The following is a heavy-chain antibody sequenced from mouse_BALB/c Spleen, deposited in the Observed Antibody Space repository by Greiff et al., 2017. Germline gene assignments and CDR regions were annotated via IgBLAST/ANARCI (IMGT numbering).Heavy chain of an antibody. CDR2: IWAGGST. V-gene: IGHV2-9*02. CDR1: GFSLTSYG. J-gene: IGHJ1*01. Sequence: VHLVESGPGLVAPSQSLSITCTVSGFSLTSYGVHWVRQPPGKGLEWLGVIWAGGSTNYNSALMSRLSISKDNSKSQVFLKMNSLQPDDTAMYYCARATVVEGYFDVWGAGTTVTVSS. D-gene: IGHD1-1*01. CDR3: ARATVVEGYFDV.